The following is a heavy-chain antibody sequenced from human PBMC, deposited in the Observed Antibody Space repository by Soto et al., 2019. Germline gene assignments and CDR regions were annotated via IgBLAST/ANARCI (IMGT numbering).Heavy chain of an antibody. Sequence: DVQLLESGGGLVQPEGSLRLSCAASGFTFSSYAMGWVRQGTGKGLEWVAVVSIGGSTHYADSVRGRFTISRDNSKNTLSLQMNSLTAEEMAVYFCAKRRGAGGHFDYWGQGALVTVSS. V-gene: IGHV3-23*01. J-gene: IGHJ4*02. CDR2: VSIGGST. CDR3: AKRRGAGGHFDY. CDR1: GFTFSSYA. D-gene: IGHD2-15*01.